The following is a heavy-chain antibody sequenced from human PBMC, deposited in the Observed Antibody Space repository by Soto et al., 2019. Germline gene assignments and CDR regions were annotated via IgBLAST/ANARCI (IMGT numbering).Heavy chain of an antibody. V-gene: IGHV4-31*03. CDR3: ARAVSGHYYFDY. J-gene: IGHJ4*02. Sequence: SETLSLTCTVSGGSISSGGYYWSWIRQHPGKGLEWIGYIYYSGSTYYNPSLKSRVTISVDTSKNQFSLKLSSVTAADTAVYYCARAVSGHYYFDYWGQGTLVTVSS. CDR2: IYYSGST. D-gene: IGHD1-26*01. CDR1: GGSISSGGYY.